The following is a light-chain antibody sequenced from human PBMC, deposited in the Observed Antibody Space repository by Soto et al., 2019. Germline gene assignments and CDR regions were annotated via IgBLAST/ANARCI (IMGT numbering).Light chain of an antibody. CDR1: QTVRNNY. CDR3: QQFSSYPLT. Sequence: EFVLTQSPGTLSLSPGERATLSCRASQTVRNNYLAWYQQKPGQAPRLLIYDASSRATGIPDRFSGGGSGTDFTLTISRLEHEHFPVYYCQQFSSYPLTFVGGTKVDIK. CDR2: DAS. V-gene: IGKV3-20*01. J-gene: IGKJ4*01.